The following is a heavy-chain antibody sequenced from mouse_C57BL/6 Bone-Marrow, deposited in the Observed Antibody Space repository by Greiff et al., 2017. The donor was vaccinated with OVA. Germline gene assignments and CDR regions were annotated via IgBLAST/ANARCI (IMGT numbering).Heavy chain of an antibody. D-gene: IGHD2-5*01. CDR2: ISDGGSYT. CDR1: GFTFSSYA. CDR3: ARDKGYYSNLYYAMDY. V-gene: IGHV5-4*01. J-gene: IGHJ4*01. Sequence: EVNVVESGGGLVKPGGSLKLSCAASGFTFSSYAMSWVRQTPEKRLEWVATISDGGSYTYYPDNVKGRFTISRDNAKNNLYLQMSHLKSEDTAMYYCARDKGYYSNLYYAMDYWGQGTSVTVSS.